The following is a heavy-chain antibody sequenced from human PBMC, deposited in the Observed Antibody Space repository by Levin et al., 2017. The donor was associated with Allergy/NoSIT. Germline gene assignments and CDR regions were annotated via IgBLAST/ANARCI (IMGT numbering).Heavy chain of an antibody. Sequence: SETLSLTCTVSGYSISSGYYWGWIRQPPGKGLEWIGSIYHSGSTYYNPSLKSRVTISVDTSKNQFSLKLSSVTAADTAVYYCARADCSGGSGYRPIDYWGQGTLVTVSS. J-gene: IGHJ4*02. V-gene: IGHV4-38-2*02. D-gene: IGHD2-15*01. CDR1: GYSISSGYY. CDR2: IYHSGST. CDR3: ARADCSGGSGYRPIDY.